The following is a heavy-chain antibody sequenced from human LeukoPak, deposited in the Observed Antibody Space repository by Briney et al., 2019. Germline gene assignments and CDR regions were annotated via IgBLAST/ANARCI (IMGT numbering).Heavy chain of an antibody. D-gene: IGHD6-13*01. V-gene: IGHV3-7*04. CDR3: ARPRGSSWYFDY. CDR2: IKQDGSEK. CDR1: GFTFSSYW. J-gene: IGHJ4*02. Sequence: PGGSLRLSCAVSGFTFSSYWMSWVRQGPGKGLEWVANIKQDGSEKYYVDSLKGRFTISRDNAKNSLYLQMNSLRVEDTAVYYCARPRGSSWYFDYWGQGTLVTVSS.